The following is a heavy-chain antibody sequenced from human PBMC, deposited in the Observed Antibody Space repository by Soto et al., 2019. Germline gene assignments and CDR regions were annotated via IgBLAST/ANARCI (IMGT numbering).Heavy chain of an antibody. D-gene: IGHD3-9*01. V-gene: IGHV3-23*01. Sequence: GGSLRLSCAASGFTFSSYAMSWVRQAPGKGLEWVSAISGSCGSTYYADSVKGRFTISRDNSKNTLYLQMNSLRAEDTAVYYCAKDSYDILTGYYLSLYFDYWGQGTLVTVSS. CDR1: GFTFSSYA. J-gene: IGHJ4*02. CDR2: ISGSCGST. CDR3: AKDSYDILTGYYLSLYFDY.